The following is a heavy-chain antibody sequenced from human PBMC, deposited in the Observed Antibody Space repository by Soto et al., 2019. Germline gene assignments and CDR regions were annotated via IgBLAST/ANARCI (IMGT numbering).Heavy chain of an antibody. CDR3: RSSFCTNGVCQYYFDY. J-gene: IGHJ4*02. D-gene: IGHD2-8*01. V-gene: IGHV3-15*01. CDR1: GITFSNAW. Sequence: GGSLRLSCAASGITFSNAWMSWVRQAPGKGLEWVGRMKSRTDGGTTDYAAPVKGRFTISRDDSKNTLYLQMNSLKTEDTAVFYCRSSFCTNGVCQYYFDYWGQGTLVTVSS. CDR2: MKSRTDGGTT.